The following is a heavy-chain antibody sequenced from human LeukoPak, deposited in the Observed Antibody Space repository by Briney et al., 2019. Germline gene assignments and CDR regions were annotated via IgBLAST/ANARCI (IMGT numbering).Heavy chain of an antibody. V-gene: IGHV3-9*01. CDR1: GFTFDDYA. D-gene: IGHD3-10*02. Sequence: GGSLRLSCAASGFTFDDYAMHWVRQAPGKGLEWVSGISWNSGSIGYADSVKGRFTISRDNAKNSLYLQMNSLRTEDTAVYYCARGAHYYYDRGMDVWGQGTTVTVSS. CDR2: ISWNSGSI. CDR3: ARGAHYYYDRGMDV. J-gene: IGHJ6*02.